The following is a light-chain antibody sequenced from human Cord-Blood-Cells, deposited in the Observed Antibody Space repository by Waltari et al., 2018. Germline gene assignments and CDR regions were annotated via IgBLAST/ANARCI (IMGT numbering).Light chain of an antibody. Sequence: QSALTQPVSVSGSPGQSITISCTGTSSDVGSYNLVSWYQQHPCQDPKLMIYEGSKRPSGVANRFSGAKSGNTASLTIAGLQAEDEADYYCCSYAGSSTWVFGGGTKLTVL. CDR3: CSYAGSSTWV. CDR2: EGS. V-gene: IGLV2-23*01. J-gene: IGLJ3*02. CDR1: SSDVGSYNL.